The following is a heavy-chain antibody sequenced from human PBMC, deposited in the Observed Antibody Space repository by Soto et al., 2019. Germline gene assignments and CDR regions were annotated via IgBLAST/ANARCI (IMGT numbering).Heavy chain of an antibody. V-gene: IGHV3-23*01. CDR1: GFTFSSYA. Sequence: GGSLRLSCAASGFTFSSYAMTWVRQAPGKGLEWVSSISGGALSTSYADSVKGRFTISRDNSRNTLYLQMNSLRAEDTAVYYCARVKKDGYYDILTGYYRTGDDYYYMDVWGKGTTVTVSS. J-gene: IGHJ6*03. CDR2: ISGGALST. CDR3: ARVKKDGYYDILTGYYRTGDDYYYMDV. D-gene: IGHD3-9*01.